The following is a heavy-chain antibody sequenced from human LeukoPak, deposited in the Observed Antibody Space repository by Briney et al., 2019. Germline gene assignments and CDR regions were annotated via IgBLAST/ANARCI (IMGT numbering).Heavy chain of an antibody. CDR1: GFTFSSYW. V-gene: IGHV3-74*01. J-gene: IGHJ4*02. D-gene: IGHD2-2*01. CDR3: ARAAAPAAAGPKY. CDR2: INSDGSST. Sequence: GGSLRLSCAASGFTFSSYWMHWVRQAPGKGLVWVSRINSDGSSTSYADSVKGRFTISRDNAKNTLYLQTNSLRAEDTAVYYCARAAAPAAAGPKYWGQGTLVTVSS.